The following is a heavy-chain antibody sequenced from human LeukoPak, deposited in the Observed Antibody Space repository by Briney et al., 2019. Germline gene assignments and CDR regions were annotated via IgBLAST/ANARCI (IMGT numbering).Heavy chain of an antibody. CDR2: INHSGST. D-gene: IGHD3-22*01. CDR3: AREWCDSSSPYYFDY. CDR1: GVSLCGYY. Sequence: SETLSLTCAVYGVSLCGYYWSCIRQPPGKGVEWCGEINHSGSTKYNPSLKRRVTISVDTSKNQFSLKLSSVTAADTAVYYCAREWCDSSSPYYFDYWGEGTLVTVSS. V-gene: IGHV4-34*01. J-gene: IGHJ4*02.